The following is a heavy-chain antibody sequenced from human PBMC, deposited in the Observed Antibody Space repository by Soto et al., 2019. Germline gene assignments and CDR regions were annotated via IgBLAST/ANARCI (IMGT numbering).Heavy chain of an antibody. CDR1: GGSVNSASYY. D-gene: IGHD3-22*01. CDR2: IYYSGST. J-gene: IGHJ4*02. V-gene: IGHV4-61*01. Sequence: QVQLQESGPGLVKPSETLSLTCSVSGGSVNSASYYWRWIRQPPGKGLEWIGDIYYSGSTNYNPSRHRRVTISIDTSKNQFSLKLSSVTAADTAVYYCTRAYFYEDSGYDWGQGTLVTVSS. CDR3: TRAYFYEDSGYD.